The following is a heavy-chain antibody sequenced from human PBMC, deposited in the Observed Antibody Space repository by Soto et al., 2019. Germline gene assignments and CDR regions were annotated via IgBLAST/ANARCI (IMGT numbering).Heavy chain of an antibody. D-gene: IGHD4-17*01. CDR1: GGSVSSGSYY. J-gene: IGHJ6*02. V-gene: IGHV4-61*01. Sequence: QVQLQESGPGLVKPSETLSLTCTVSGGSVSSGSYYWSWIRQPPGKGLEWIGYIYYSGSSNYNPSLKRRVTISVDTSKNQFALKLSSVTAADTAVYYCASQPWVRSHDYGGNPRAYYYYYGMDVWGQGTTVTVSS. CDR2: IYYSGSS. CDR3: ASQPWVRSHDYGGNPRAYYYYYGMDV.